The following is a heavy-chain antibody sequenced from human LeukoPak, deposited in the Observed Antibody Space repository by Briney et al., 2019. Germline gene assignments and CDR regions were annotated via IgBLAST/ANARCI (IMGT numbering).Heavy chain of an antibody. D-gene: IGHD6-19*01. Sequence: GGSLRLSCEGSGFTFSRYNMNWFRQAPGKGLEGVSSISGRSSYIFYADSVKGRFTISRDNAKSSLYLQMNSLRAEDTAVYYCARDAQWLVPEGYYYYMDVWGKGTTVTVSS. CDR1: GFTFSRYN. CDR3: ARDAQWLVPEGYYYYMDV. CDR2: ISGRSSYI. J-gene: IGHJ6*03. V-gene: IGHV3-21*01.